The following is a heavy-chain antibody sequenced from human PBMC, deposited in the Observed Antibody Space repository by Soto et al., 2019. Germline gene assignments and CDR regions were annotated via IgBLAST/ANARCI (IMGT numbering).Heavy chain of an antibody. CDR1: GGSISSHY. V-gene: IGHV4-59*11. D-gene: IGHD4-17*01. J-gene: IGHJ3*01. Sequence: QVQLQESGPGLVKPSETLSLTCNVSGGSISSHYWSWLRQPPGKGLEWIGYMFYTGGTDCNPSLKSRATMSIDTSRNQFSLELKSVTAADTAVYYCATRTSVTTWVAFDVWGQGTMVTVSS. CDR2: MFYTGGT. CDR3: ATRTSVTTWVAFDV.